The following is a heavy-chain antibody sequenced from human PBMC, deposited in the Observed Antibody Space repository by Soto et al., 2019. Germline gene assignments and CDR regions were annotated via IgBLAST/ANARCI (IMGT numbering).Heavy chain of an antibody. J-gene: IGHJ4*01. CDR3: VRGPGW. CDR1: GFTFSRDW. CDR2: INDDGSTI. Sequence: EVQLVESGGGLFQPGGSLRLSCAASGFTFSRDWMHWVRQAPGKGLVWVSRINDDGSTINYADSVKGRFTISRDNAKNTLYLQMNSLRVEDTATYYCVRGPGWWGQGALVTVSA. V-gene: IGHV3-74*01.